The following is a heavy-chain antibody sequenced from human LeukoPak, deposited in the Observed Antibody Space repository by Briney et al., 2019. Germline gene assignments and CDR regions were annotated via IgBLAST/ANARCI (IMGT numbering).Heavy chain of an antibody. Sequence: AGGSLRLSCAASGFTFSNVWMSWVRQAPGKGLEWVSPGKGLEWVSGISGSGGTTYYADSVRGRFTISRDNPKNTLNLQMNNLRAEDTAVYYCAKLRFGEKHYYGMDVWGQGTTVTVSS. V-gene: IGHV3-23*01. CDR1: GFTFSNVW. CDR2: ISGSGGTT. D-gene: IGHD3-10*01. CDR3: AKLRFGEKHYYGMDV. J-gene: IGHJ6*02.